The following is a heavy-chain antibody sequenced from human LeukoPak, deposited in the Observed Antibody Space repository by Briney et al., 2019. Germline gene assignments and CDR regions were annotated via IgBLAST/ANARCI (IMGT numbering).Heavy chain of an antibody. CDR3: ASLSDHAEYFQH. CDR1: GGSFSGYY. V-gene: IGHV4-34*01. D-gene: IGHD1-14*01. Sequence: SETLSLTCAAYGGSFSGYYWSWIRQPPGKGLEWIGEINHSGSTNYNPSLKSRVTISVDTSKNQFSLKLSSVTAADTAVYYCASLSDHAEYFQHWGQGTLVTASS. J-gene: IGHJ1*01. CDR2: INHSGST.